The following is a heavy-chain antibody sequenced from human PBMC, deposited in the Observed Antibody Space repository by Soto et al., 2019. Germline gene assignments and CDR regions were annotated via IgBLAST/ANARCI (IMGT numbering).Heavy chain of an antibody. CDR3: TTVNLKLEYYFDY. J-gene: IGHJ4*02. Sequence: PGGSLRLSCAASGFTFSSYSMNWVRQAPGKGLEWVGRIKSKTDGGTTDYAAPVKGRFTISRDDSKNTLYLQMNSLKTEDTAVYYCTTVNLKLEYYFDYWGQGTLVTVSS. V-gene: IGHV3-15*01. CDR2: IKSKTDGGTT. CDR1: GFTFSSYS. D-gene: IGHD3-3*01.